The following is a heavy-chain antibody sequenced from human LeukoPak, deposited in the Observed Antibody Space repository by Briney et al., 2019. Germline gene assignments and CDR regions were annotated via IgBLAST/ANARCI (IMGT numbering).Heavy chain of an antibody. V-gene: IGHV3-30-3*01. J-gene: IGHJ4*02. CDR3: ARDPVPDSSPYYFDY. CDR2: ISYDGSNK. CDR1: GFTFSSYA. Sequence: PGGSLRLSCAASGFTFSSYAMHWVRQAPGKGLEWVAVISYDGSNKYYADSVKGRFTISRDNSKNTLYLQMNSLRAEDTAVYYCARDPVPDSSPYYFDYWGQGTLVTVSS. D-gene: IGHD1-14*01.